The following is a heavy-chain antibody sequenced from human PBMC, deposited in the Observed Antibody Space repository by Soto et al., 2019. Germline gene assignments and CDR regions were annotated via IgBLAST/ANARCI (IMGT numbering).Heavy chain of an antibody. CDR2: FDPEDGET. Sequence: ASVKVSCKVSGYTLTELSMHWVRQAPGKGLEWMGGFDPEDGETIYAQKFQGRVTMTEDTSTDTAYMELSSLRSEDTAVYYCATSSGYYRRYGYWGQGTLVTVSS. CDR1: GYTLTELS. V-gene: IGHV1-24*01. J-gene: IGHJ4*02. CDR3: ATSSGYYRRYGY. D-gene: IGHD3-22*01.